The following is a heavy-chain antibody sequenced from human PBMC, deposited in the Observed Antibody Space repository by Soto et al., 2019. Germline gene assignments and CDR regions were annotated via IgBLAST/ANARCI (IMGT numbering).Heavy chain of an antibody. D-gene: IGHD1-7*01. CDR1: GGTFSSYA. Sequence: QVQLVQSGAEVKKPGSSVKVSCKASGGTFSSYAISWVRQAPGQGLEWMGGIIPIFGTADYAQKCQGRVTLTADESTSSAYMELSSLRSDDTAVYYCAGTAGRVELRRGQNNWFDPWGQGTLVTVSS. J-gene: IGHJ5*02. CDR3: AGTAGRVELRRGQNNWFDP. V-gene: IGHV1-69*01. CDR2: IIPIFGTA.